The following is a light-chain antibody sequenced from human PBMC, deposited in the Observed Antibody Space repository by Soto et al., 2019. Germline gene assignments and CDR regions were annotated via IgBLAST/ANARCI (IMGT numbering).Light chain of an antibody. CDR2: VAS. J-gene: IGKJ2*01. Sequence: DIQMTQSLSSLSASVGDRVTITCRASQSISNSLSWYQQKPGKAPNFLIYVASTLQSGVPSRFSGSGSGTDFTLTISSRQPEDVATYYCQQTFSPPYTFGQGTKVEIK. V-gene: IGKV1-39*01. CDR3: QQTFSPPYT. CDR1: QSISNS.